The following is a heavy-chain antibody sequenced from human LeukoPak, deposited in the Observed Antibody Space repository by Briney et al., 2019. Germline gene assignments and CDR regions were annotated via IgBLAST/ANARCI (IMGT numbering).Heavy chain of an antibody. CDR3: ARETSGNYYFDS. CDR1: GFXFSTYI. CDR2: IDSGGNYI. V-gene: IGHV3-21*01. D-gene: IGHD1-26*01. Sequence: GGSLRLSCAASGFXFSTYIIKWVRQAPGKGLAWVSSIDSGGNYIDYADSVKGRFTISRDNAKNSLYLQMNSLRAEDTAVYYCARETSGNYYFDSWGQGTLVTVSS. J-gene: IGHJ4*02.